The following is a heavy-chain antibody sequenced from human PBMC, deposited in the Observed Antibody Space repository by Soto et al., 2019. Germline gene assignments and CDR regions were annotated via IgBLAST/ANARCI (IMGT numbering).Heavy chain of an antibody. D-gene: IGHD4-17*01. CDR2: IYYSGST. J-gene: IGHJ4*02. CDR1: GGSISSYY. Sequence: ASETLSPTCTVSGGSISSYYRSWVRQPPGRGLEWIGYIYYSGSTNYNPSLKSRVTISVDTSKNQFSLKLSSVTAADTAVYYCARTTVTTFVGYYFDYWGQGTLVTVSS. CDR3: ARTTVTTFVGYYFDY. V-gene: IGHV4-59*08.